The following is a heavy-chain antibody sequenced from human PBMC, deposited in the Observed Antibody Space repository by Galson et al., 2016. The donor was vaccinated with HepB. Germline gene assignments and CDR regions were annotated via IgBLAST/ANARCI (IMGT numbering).Heavy chain of an antibody. CDR3: ARGFAVCSGHSCYDY. CDR2: INAGNGNT. CDR1: GYTFITYA. V-gene: IGHV1-3*01. J-gene: IGHJ4*02. Sequence: SVKVSCKASGYTFITYAMHWVRQAPGQRLEWMGWINAGNGNTKYSPDFQGRVTITRDTSASTSYMDLSSLRSEDTAVYYCARGFAVCSGHSCYDYWGQGTLVTVSS. D-gene: IGHD2-15*01.